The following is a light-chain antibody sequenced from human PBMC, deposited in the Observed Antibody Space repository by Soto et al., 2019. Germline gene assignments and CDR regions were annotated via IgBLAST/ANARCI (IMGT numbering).Light chain of an antibody. CDR3: MQGTHWPIT. CDR1: HSLVHSDGIAY. V-gene: IGKV2-30*02. Sequence: DVVMTQSPLSLPFTLGQPASISCRSNHSLVHSDGIAYFSWFQQRPGRSPRRLIYKVSNRDSGVPARFSGSGSGTDFALKISRVEAEDVGVYYCMQGTHWPITFGQGTRLEI. CDR2: KVS. J-gene: IGKJ5*01.